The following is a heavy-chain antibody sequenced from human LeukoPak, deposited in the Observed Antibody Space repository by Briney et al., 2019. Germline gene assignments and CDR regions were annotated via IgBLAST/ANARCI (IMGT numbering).Heavy chain of an antibody. CDR1: GFTFSSYA. Sequence: LTGGSLRLSCAASGFTFSSYAMHWVRQAPGKGLEWVAVISYDGSNKYYADSVKGRFTISRDNSKNTLYLQMNSLRAEDTAVYYCARDLGDGYNVPRDYWGQGTLVTVSS. J-gene: IGHJ4*02. CDR2: ISYDGSNK. CDR3: ARDLGDGYNVPRDY. D-gene: IGHD5-24*01. V-gene: IGHV3-30-3*01.